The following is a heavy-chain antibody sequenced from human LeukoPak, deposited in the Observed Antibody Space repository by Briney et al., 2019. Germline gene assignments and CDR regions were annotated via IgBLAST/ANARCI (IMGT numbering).Heavy chain of an antibody. CDR2: IRSKAYGGTT. D-gene: IGHD6-13*01. J-gene: IGHJ4*02. V-gene: IGHV3-49*03. CDR1: GFTFGDYA. Sequence: PGRSLRLSCTASGFTFGDYAMSWFRQAPGKGLEWVGFIRSKAYGGTTEYAAAVKGRFTISRDDSKSIAYLQMNSLKTEDTAVYYCTTYGQQLVRLDYWGQGTLVTVSS. CDR3: TTYGQQLVRLDY.